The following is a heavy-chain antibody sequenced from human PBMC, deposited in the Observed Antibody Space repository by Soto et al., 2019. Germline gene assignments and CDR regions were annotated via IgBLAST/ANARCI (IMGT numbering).Heavy chain of an antibody. CDR3: ARANYFESSGPLAY. D-gene: IGHD3-22*01. V-gene: IGHV4-59*01. CDR1: GGSISSYY. J-gene: IGHJ4*02. CDR2: IYYSGST. Sequence: PSETLSLTCTVSGGSISSYYWSWIRQPPGKGLEWIGYIYYSGSTNYNPSLKSRVTISVDTSKNQFSLKLSSVTAADTAVYYCARANYFESSGPLAYWGPGTLVTVSS.